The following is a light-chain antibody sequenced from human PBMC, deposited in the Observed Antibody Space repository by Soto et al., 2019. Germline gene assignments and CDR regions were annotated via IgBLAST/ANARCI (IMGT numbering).Light chain of an antibody. V-gene: IGLV2-11*01. CDR2: DVS. CDR3: CSYAGSSSFYV. Sequence: QSVLTQPRSVSGSPGQSVTISCTGTSSDVGGYNYVSWYQHHPGKAPKLMIYDVSKRPSGVPDRFSGSKSGNTASLTISGLQAEDEADYYCCSYAGSSSFYVFGVGTKVTVL. CDR1: SSDVGGYNY. J-gene: IGLJ1*01.